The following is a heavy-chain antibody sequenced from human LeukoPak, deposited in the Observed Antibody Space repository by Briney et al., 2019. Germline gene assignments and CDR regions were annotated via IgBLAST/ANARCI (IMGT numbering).Heavy chain of an antibody. D-gene: IGHD4-17*01. V-gene: IGHV4-34*01. CDR1: GGSFSGYY. CDR2: INHSGST. Sequence: SETLSLTCAVYGGSFSGYYWSWIRQPPGKGLEWIGEINHSGSTNYNPPLKSRVTISVDTSKNQFSLKLSSVTAADTAVYYCARGGDYWSYYFDYWGQGTLVTVSS. J-gene: IGHJ4*02. CDR3: ARGGDYWSYYFDY.